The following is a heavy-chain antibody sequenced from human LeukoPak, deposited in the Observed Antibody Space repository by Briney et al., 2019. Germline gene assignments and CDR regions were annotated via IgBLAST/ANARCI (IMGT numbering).Heavy chain of an antibody. CDR3: ARRMSRISTSMDV. J-gene: IGHJ6*02. CDR2: ISHDGGEK. CDR1: GFTFSTYG. V-gene: IGHV3-30*03. Sequence: GGSLRLSCTASGFTFSTYGMNWVRQAPGKGLEWVAGISHDGGEKYSAASVKGRFTISRDNSNNTLYLQMNSLKVEDTAVYYCARRMSRISTSMDVWGQGTTVTVSS. D-gene: IGHD3-3*01.